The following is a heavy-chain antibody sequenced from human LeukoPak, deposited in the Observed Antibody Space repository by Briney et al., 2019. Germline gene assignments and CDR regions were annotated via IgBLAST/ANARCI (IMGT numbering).Heavy chain of an antibody. J-gene: IGHJ4*02. Sequence: PGGSLRLSCAASGFTFSSYGLNWVRQAPGKGLEWVSAISGSGGSTYYADSVKGRFTISRDNSKNTLYLEVISLTAEDTAVYYCAKDDAWLRFGEWSQGTLVTVSS. CDR3: AKDDAWLRFGE. V-gene: IGHV3-23*01. CDR1: GFTFSSYG. CDR2: ISGSGGST. D-gene: IGHD3-10*01.